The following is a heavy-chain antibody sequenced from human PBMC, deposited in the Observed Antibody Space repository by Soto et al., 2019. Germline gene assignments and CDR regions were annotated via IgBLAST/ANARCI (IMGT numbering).Heavy chain of an antibody. V-gene: IGHV1-69*13. D-gene: IGHD2-8*02. J-gene: IGHJ5*02. CDR3: ARGRPRRVAVLARDNWFDP. Sequence: ASVKVSCKASGGTFSSYAISWVRQAPGQGLEWMGGIIPIFGTANYAQKFQGRVTITADESTSTAYMELSSLRSEDTAVYYCARGRPRRVAVLARDNWFDPWGQGTLVTVSS. CDR2: IIPIFGTA. CDR1: GGTFSSYA.